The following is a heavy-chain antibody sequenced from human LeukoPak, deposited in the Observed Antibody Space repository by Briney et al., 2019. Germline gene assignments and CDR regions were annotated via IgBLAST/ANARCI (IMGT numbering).Heavy chain of an antibody. D-gene: IGHD2-2*01. CDR2: ISYDGSTK. CDR3: SLSSTSCPFDY. J-gene: IGHJ4*02. CDR1: GFTFSSYG. Sequence: GGSLRLSCAASGFTFSSYGMHWVRQAPGKGLEWVAVISYDGSTKYYADSVKGRFTISRDNSKNTLYLKMNSLSAEDTALYYCSLSSTSCPFDYWGQGTLVTVSS. V-gene: IGHV3-30*03.